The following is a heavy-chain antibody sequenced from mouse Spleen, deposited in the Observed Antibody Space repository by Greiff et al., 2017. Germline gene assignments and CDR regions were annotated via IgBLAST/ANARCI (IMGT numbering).Heavy chain of an antibody. CDR1: GFTFSSYA. J-gene: IGHJ4*01. CDR3: ARHGTGTYAMDY. CDR2: ISSGGSYT. Sequence: EVKVEESGGGLVKPGGSLKLSCAASGFTFSSYAMSWVRQTPEKRLEWVATISSGGSYTYYPDSVKGRFTISRDNAKNTLYLQMSSLRSEDTAMYYCARHGTGTYAMDYWGQGTSVTVSS. V-gene: IGHV5-9-3*01. D-gene: IGHD4-1*01.